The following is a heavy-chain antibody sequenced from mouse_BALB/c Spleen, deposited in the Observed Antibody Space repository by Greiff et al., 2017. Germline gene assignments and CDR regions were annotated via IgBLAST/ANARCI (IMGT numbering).Heavy chain of an antibody. CDR1: GFTFSSFG. CDR3: ARWAHYYGPSDY. CDR2: ISSGSSTI. D-gene: IGHD1-2*01. Sequence: DVMLVESGGGLVQPGGSRKLSCAASGFTFSSFGMHWVRQAPEKGLEWVAYISSGSSTIYYADKVKGRFTIARDNPKNTLFLKMTSLRSEDTAMYYCARWAHYYGPSDYWGQGTTRTVSS. V-gene: IGHV5-17*02. J-gene: IGHJ2*01.